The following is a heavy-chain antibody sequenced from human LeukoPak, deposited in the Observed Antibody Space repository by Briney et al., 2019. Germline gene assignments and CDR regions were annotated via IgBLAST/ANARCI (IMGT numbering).Heavy chain of an antibody. V-gene: IGHV3-15*01. D-gene: IGHD6-13*01. CDR2: IKSETDGGTT. J-gene: IGHJ6*02. CDR1: GFTFTNAW. CDR3: AKEWLYSRSWYALDV. Sequence: GGSLRLSCAASGFTFTNAWMSWVRQAPGKGLEWVGRIKSETDGGTTDYAAHVKGRFTISRDDSKNTLYLQMNSLRAEDTAVYYCAKEWLYSRSWYALDVWGQGTTVTVSS.